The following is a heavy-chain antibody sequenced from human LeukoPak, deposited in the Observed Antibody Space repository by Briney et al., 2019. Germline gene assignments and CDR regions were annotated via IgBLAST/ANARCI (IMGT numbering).Heavy chain of an antibody. D-gene: IGHD4-23*01. Sequence: ASVKVTCKASGYTFTSYGISWVRQAPGQGLEWMGWISAYNGNTNYAQKLQGRVTMTTDTSTSTAYMELRSLRSDDTAVYYCARLFRWQCSYYYGMDVWGQGTTVTVSS. J-gene: IGHJ6*02. V-gene: IGHV1-18*01. CDR3: ARLFRWQCSYYYGMDV. CDR1: GYTFTSYG. CDR2: ISAYNGNT.